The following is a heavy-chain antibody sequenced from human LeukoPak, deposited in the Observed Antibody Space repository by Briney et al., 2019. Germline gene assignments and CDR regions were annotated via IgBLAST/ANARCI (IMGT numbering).Heavy chain of an antibody. J-gene: IGHJ5*02. CDR1: GVSFDDYY. CDR3: TRVTTGHDH. V-gene: IGHV4-34*01. Sequence: SETLSLTCAVSGVSFDDYYWAWVRQTPGKGLEWIGEINHSGHTNDSPSLKSRVTLSIDTSRKQFSLNLRSVTVADAGFYYCTRVTTGHDHWGQGTLVTASS. CDR2: INHSGHT. D-gene: IGHD4-17*01.